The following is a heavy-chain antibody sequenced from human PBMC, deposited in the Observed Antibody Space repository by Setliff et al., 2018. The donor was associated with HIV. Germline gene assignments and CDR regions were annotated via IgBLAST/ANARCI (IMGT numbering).Heavy chain of an antibody. CDR1: GVSINRTDHY. CDR2: VSQSGST. V-gene: IGHV4-39*07. CDR3: AGHFYYSGSGIWAGLDS. D-gene: IGHD3-10*01. J-gene: IGHJ4*02. Sequence: SETLSLTCSVSGVSINRTDHYWGWIRQSPGKSLEWIGSVSQSGSTYYNPSLKGRITISVDRSKNLFSLKLTSVTAADTAVYYCAGHFYYSGSGIWAGLDSWGQGTLVTVSS.